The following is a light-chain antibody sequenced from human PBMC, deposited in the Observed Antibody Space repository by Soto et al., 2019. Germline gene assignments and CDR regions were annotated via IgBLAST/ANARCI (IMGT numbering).Light chain of an antibody. Sequence: QMTQSPSSLSASVGDRFTITCQANQDISNHLNWYQQKPGKAPKLLIYDASNLETGVPSRFSGSGSGTDFTFTISSLQPEDIATYYCQQYDNLPLTFGGGTKVEIK. CDR3: QQYDNLPLT. CDR2: DAS. CDR1: QDISNH. V-gene: IGKV1-33*01. J-gene: IGKJ4*01.